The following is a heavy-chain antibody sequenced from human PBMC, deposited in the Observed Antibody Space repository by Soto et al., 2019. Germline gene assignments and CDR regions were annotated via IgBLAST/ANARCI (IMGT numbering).Heavy chain of an antibody. CDR1: GFTFSSYG. CDR3: ATLPLYYYGSGSSSPLYFDY. J-gene: IGHJ4*02. CDR2: ISYDGSNK. Sequence: GGSLRLSCAASGFTFSSYGMHWVRQAPGKGLEWVAVISYDGSNKYYADSVKGRFTISRDNSKNTLYLQMNSLRAEDTAVYYCATLPLYYYGSGSSSPLYFDYWGQGTLVTVSS. D-gene: IGHD3-10*01. V-gene: IGHV3-30*03.